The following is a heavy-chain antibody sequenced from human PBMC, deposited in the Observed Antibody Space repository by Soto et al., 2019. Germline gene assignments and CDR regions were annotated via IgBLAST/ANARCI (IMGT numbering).Heavy chain of an antibody. V-gene: IGHV1-18*01. D-gene: IGHD3-10*01. CDR3: ARAPKYYGSGSPNWFDP. CDR2: ISAYNGNT. CDR1: GYTFTSYG. Sequence: GASVKVSCKASGYTFTSYGISWVRQAPGQGLEWMGWISAYNGNTNYAQKLQGRVTMTTDTSTSTAYMELRSLRSDDTAVYYCARAPKYYGSGSPNWFDPWGQGTLVTVSS. J-gene: IGHJ5*02.